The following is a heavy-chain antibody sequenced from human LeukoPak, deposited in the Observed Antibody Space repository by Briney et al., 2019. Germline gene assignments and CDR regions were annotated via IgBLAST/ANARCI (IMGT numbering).Heavy chain of an antibody. J-gene: IGHJ4*02. CDR1: GYSFTSYW. CDR2: IYPGDSDT. D-gene: IGHD3-22*01. V-gene: IGHV5-51*01. CDR3: ARQDPYYDSSGYLDY. Sequence: GESLKISCKGSGYSFTSYWIGWVRQMPGKGLEWMGIIYPGDSDTRYSPSFQGQVTISADKSISTAYLQWSSRKASDTAMYYCARQDPYYDSSGYLDYWGQGTLVTVSS.